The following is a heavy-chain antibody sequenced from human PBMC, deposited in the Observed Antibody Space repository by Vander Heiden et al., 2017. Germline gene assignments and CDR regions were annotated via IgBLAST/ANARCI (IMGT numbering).Heavy chain of an antibody. CDR3: ARRNGDYEGVDY. D-gene: IGHD4-17*01. V-gene: IGHV5-51*01. CDR1: GYSFTNYG. CDR2: IDPGDSDT. J-gene: IGHJ4*02. Sequence: EVPLVQSGAEVKTPGESLKFSCQGSGYSFTNYGFGWRRQMPGKGLEWMGGIDPGDSDTRYRPSFQGEVTNSADKSIRTAYLQWSSLKASDTAMYYCARRNGDYEGVDYWGQGTRVTVSS.